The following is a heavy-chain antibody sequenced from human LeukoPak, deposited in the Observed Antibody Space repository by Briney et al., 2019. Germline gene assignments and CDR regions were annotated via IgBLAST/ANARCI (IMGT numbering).Heavy chain of an antibody. V-gene: IGHV4-34*01. CDR1: GGSFSGYY. CDR3: ARGIRFLEWLFRDYYYGMDV. Sequence: SETLSLTCAVYGGSFSGYYWSWIRQPPGKGLEWIGEINHSGSTNYNPSLKSRVTISVDTSKNQFSLKLSSVTAADTAVYYCARGIRFLEWLFRDYYYGMDVWGQGTTVTVSS. J-gene: IGHJ6*02. D-gene: IGHD3-3*01. CDR2: INHSGST.